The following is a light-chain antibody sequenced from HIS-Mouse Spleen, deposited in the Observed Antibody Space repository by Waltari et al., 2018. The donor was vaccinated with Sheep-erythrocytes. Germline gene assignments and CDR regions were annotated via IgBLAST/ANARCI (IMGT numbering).Light chain of an antibody. J-gene: IGLJ2*01. CDR1: KLGDKY. V-gene: IGLV3-1*01. CDR3: QAWDSSTAV. Sequence: SYELTQPPSVSVSPGQTASITCSGDKLGDKYACWYQQKPDQSPVLVIYQDSKRPSGIRERFPGSNSGNTATLTLSGTQAMDEADYYCQAWDSSTAVFGGGTKLTVL. CDR2: QDS.